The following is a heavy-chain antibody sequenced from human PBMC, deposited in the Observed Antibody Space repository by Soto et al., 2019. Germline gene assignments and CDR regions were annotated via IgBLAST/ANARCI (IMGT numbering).Heavy chain of an antibody. V-gene: IGHV1-18*04. Sequence: ASVKVSCKASGYTFTSYGISWVRQAPGQGLEWMGWISAYNGNTNYAQRLQGRVTMTTDTSTSTAYMELRSLRSDDTVVYYCARELRGGRWLQLYYFDYWGQGTLVTVSS. CDR2: ISAYNGNT. CDR1: GYTFTSYG. CDR3: ARELRGGRWLQLYYFDY. D-gene: IGHD1-1*01. J-gene: IGHJ4*02.